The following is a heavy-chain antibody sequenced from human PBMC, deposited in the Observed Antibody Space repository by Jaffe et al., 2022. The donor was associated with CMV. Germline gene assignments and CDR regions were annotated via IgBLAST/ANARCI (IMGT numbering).Heavy chain of an antibody. CDR2: ISSRGSTI. CDR1: GFTFSDYY. D-gene: IGHD1-20*01. J-gene: IGHJ6*02. CDR3: ARDINWANYGMDV. V-gene: IGHV3-11*01. Sequence: QVQLVESGGDLVRPGGSLRLSCAASGFTFSDYYMSWIRQAPGKGLEWVSYISSRGSTIYYADSVRGRFTISRDNAKNSLFLQMNSLRAEDTAVYYCARDINWANYGMDVWGQGTTVTVSS.